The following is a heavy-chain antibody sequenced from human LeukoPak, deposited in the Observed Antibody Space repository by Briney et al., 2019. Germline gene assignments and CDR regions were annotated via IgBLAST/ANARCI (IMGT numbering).Heavy chain of an antibody. CDR1: GFTFSSYG. D-gene: IGHD3-16*02. V-gene: IGHV3-7*01. Sequence: QSGGSLRLSCAASGFTFSSYGMHWVRQAPGKGLEWVASIKDDGSAQFYVDSLEGRFTISRDNAKNTLYLQMDTMRVEDTAVYYCARHIVGEQNFDYWSQGTLVTVSS. CDR2: IKDDGSAQ. J-gene: IGHJ4*02. CDR3: ARHIVGEQNFDY.